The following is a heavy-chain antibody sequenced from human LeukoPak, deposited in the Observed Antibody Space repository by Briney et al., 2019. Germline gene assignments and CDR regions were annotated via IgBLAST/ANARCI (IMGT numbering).Heavy chain of an antibody. CDR3: AADYYDSSGLDP. D-gene: IGHD3-22*01. V-gene: IGHV1-2*02. Sequence: ASVKVSCKASGYTFTGYYMHWVRQAPGQGLEWMGWINPNSGGTNYAQKFQGRVTMTRDTSISTAYMELSRLRSDDTAVYYCAADYYDSSGLDPWGQGTLVTVSS. CDR1: GYTFTGYY. CDR2: INPNSGGT. J-gene: IGHJ5*02.